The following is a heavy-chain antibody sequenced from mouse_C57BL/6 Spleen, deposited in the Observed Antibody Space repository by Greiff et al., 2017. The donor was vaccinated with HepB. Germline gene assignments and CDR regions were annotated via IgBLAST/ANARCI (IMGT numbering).Heavy chain of an antibody. CDR2: ISDGGSYT. V-gene: IGHV5-4*01. Sequence: EVMLVESGGGLVKPGGSLKLSCAASGFTFSSYAMSWVRQTPEKRLEWVATISDGGSYTYYPDNVKGRFTISRDNAKNNLYLQMSHLKSEDTAMYYCARDGAAQATSAYWGQGTLVTVSA. CDR3: ARDGAAQATSAY. J-gene: IGHJ3*01. CDR1: GFTFSSYA. D-gene: IGHD3-2*02.